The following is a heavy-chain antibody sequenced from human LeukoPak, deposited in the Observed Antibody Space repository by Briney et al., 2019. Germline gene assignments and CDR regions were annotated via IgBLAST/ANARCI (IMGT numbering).Heavy chain of an antibody. CDR3: ARSRHSSGWYGSETVFDY. Sequence: SETLSLTCAVYGGSFSGYYWSWIRQPPGKGLEWIGEINHSGSTNYNPSLKSRVTISVDTSKNQFSLKLSSVTATDTAVYYCARSRHSSGWYGSETVFDYWGQGTLVTVSS. V-gene: IGHV4-34*01. J-gene: IGHJ4*02. CDR1: GGSFSGYY. D-gene: IGHD6-19*01. CDR2: INHSGST.